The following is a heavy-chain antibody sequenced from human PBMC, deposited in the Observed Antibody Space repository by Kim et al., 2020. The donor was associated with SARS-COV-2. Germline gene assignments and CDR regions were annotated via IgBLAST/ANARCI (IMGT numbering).Heavy chain of an antibody. CDR1: GYTFTTYG. CDR3: AKDVWPSQNPVGDWFDP. D-gene: IGHD3-16*01. V-gene: IGHV1-3*04. CDR2: INTDNGDT. Sequence: ASVKVSCKASGYTFTTYGIHWVRQAPGQRLEWMGWINTDNGDTKYSEKFQNRVAMARDTSARTVYMELYSLRSEDTAVYYCAKDVWPSQNPVGDWFDPWGQGTLVTVST. J-gene: IGHJ5*02.